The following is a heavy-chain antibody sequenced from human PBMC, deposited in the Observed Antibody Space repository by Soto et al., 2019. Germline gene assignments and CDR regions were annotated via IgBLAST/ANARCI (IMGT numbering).Heavy chain of an antibody. J-gene: IGHJ6*02. D-gene: IGHD5-18*01. CDR2: LWFDGSNK. CDR1: GFTFSSYG. V-gene: IGHV3-33*01. Sequence: PGGSLRLSCAASGFTFSSYGMHWVRQAPGKGLEWVAVLWFDGSNKYYADSVKGRFTISRDTSKNTLYLQMNSLRAEDTAVYYSARELRGYTYFAYYGMDVWGQGTTVTGSS. CDR3: ARELRGYTYFAYYGMDV.